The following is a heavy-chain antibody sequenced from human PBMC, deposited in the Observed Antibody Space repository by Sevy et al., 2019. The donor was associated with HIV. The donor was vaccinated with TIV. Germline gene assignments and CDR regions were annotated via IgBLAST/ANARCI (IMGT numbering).Heavy chain of an antibody. Sequence: GGSLRLSCAASGFTFSSYSMNWVRQAPGKGLEWVSYISSSSSTIYYADSVKGRFTISRDNAKNSLYLQMNSLRDEDTAVYYCARRRITMVRGDYSMDVWGQGTTVTVSS. CDR2: ISSSSSTI. CDR1: GFTFSSYS. D-gene: IGHD3-10*01. J-gene: IGHJ6*02. CDR3: ARRRITMVRGDYSMDV. V-gene: IGHV3-48*02.